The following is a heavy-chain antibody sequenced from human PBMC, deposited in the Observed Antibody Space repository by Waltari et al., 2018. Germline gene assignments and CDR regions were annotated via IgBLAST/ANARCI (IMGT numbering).Heavy chain of an antibody. Sequence: QLQLQESGPGLLKPSGTLYLICAVSGDSMSPSDYWSLVRQPPGKGLEWKAQVRGDGKTNYNPSFASRGTMSLDTSTYHFALKLTSATAADTALYYCARDRGRGLYLDTWGQGTLVTVSP. J-gene: IGHJ4*02. V-gene: IGHV4-4*02. CDR2: VRGDGKT. CDR3: ARDRGRGLYLDT. CDR1: GDSMSPSDY. D-gene: IGHD1-1*01.